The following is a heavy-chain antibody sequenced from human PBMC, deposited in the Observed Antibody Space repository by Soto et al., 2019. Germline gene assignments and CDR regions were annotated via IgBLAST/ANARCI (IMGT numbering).Heavy chain of an antibody. CDR1: GYIFTDYT. V-gene: IGHV1-3*01. Sequence: QVQLVQSGAEVKKSGASVKVSCEASGYIFTDYTIHWVRQAPGQRLELMGWINAGNGDTKYSHQFQGRVTFSRDTSASKVYMEVSSLRSEEPAGYYCAREGLVRGVLRGIRFNPWGQGTLVTVSS. CDR2: INAGNGDT. D-gene: IGHD3-10*01. CDR3: AREGLVRGVLRGIRFNP. J-gene: IGHJ5*02.